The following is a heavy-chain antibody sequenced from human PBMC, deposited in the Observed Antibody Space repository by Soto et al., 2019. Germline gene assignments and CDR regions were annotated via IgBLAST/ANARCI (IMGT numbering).Heavy chain of an antibody. Sequence: GGSLRLSCAASGFTFSSYAMSWVRQAPGKGLEWVSAISGSGGSTYYADSVKGRFTISRDNSKNTLYLQMNSLRAEDTAVYYCAKDLWSGGIVVVITSDYWGQGTLVTVSS. J-gene: IGHJ4*02. D-gene: IGHD3-22*01. CDR2: ISGSGGST. CDR3: AKDLWSGGIVVVITSDY. CDR1: GFTFSSYA. V-gene: IGHV3-23*01.